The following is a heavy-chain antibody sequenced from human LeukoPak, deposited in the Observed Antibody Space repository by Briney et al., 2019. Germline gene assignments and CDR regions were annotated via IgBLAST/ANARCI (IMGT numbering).Heavy chain of an antibody. D-gene: IGHD6-19*01. CDR2: INACNGNT. V-gene: IGHV1-3*01. Sequence: ASVKVSCKASGYTFTSYAMHWVRRAPGQRLEWMGWINACNGNTKYSQKFQGRVTITRDTSASTAYMELSSLRSEDTAVYYCARDSSGWYRQGVYYYGKDVWGQGTTVTVSS. CDR3: ARDSSGWYRQGVYYYGKDV. J-gene: IGHJ6*02. CDR1: GYTFTSYA.